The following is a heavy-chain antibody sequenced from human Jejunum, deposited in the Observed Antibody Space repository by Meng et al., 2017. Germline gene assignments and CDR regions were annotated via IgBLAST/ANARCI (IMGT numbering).Heavy chain of an antibody. CDR3: AAYHSSDYHS. V-gene: IGHV3-33*01. CDR2: IWSDGSTK. D-gene: IGHD3-22*01. Sequence: GGSLRLSCAASGFTFSNYGMHWVRQAPGKGLEWVAVIWSDGSTKDYADSVRGRFTISRDNSKNTLYLQMNSLRAEDTAVYYCAAYHSSDYHSWGQGTRVTFDS. J-gene: IGHJ4*02. CDR1: GFTFSNYG.